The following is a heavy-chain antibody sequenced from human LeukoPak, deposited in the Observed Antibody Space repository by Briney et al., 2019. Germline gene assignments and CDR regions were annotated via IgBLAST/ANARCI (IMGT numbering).Heavy chain of an antibody. CDR3: TREAAAGIDY. D-gene: IGHD6-13*01. J-gene: IGHJ4*02. CDR2: IKQDESEK. V-gene: IGHV3-7*01. Sequence: GGSLRLSCAASGFTFSTYWMSWVRQAPGNGLDWVANIKQDESEKYYLDSVKGRFTISRDNAKNSLYLQVNSLRAEDTAVYFCTREAAAGIDYWGQGTLVTVSS. CDR1: GFTFSTYW.